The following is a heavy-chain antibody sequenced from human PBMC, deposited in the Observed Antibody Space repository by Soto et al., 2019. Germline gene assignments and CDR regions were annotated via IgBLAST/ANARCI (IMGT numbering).Heavy chain of an antibody. CDR3: GTCELVAPFDY. J-gene: IGHJ4*02. CDR1: GSTFMDPA. Sequence: GGPLSHSWASAGSTFMDPAMMWIRQAPGKGLEWVSTIGGGGDATYYADSVKGRFTISRDNSKNTLYLQMNSLRAEDTSVYYCGTCELVAPFDYLGQGTLVTVFS. D-gene: IGHD6-13*01. V-gene: IGHV3-23*01. CDR2: IGGGGDAT.